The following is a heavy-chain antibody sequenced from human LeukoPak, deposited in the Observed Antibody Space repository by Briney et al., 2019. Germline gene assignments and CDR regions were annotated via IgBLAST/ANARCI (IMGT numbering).Heavy chain of an antibody. V-gene: IGHV1-18*01. CDR1: GYTFTSYG. D-gene: IGHD3-22*01. CDR2: ISAYNGNT. J-gene: IGHJ3*02. Sequence: GASVKVSCKASGYTFTSYGISWVRQAPGQGLEWMGWISAYNGNTNYAQKLQGRVTMTTDTSTSTAYMELRSLRSDDTAVYYCARLDSSGYIRGPGRSDAFDIWGQGTMVTVSS. CDR3: ARLDSSGYIRGPGRSDAFDI.